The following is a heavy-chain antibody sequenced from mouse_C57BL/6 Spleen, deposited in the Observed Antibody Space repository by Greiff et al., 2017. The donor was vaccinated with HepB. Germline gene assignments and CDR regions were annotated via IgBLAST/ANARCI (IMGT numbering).Heavy chain of an antibody. CDR1: GFNIKDDY. Sequence: EVQLQQSGAELVRPGASVKLSCTASGFNIKDDYMHWVKQRPEQGLEWIGWIDPENGDTEYASKFQGKATITADTSSNTAYLQLSSLTSEDTAVYYCTYHYYGSSHPGYWGQGTTLTVSS. D-gene: IGHD1-1*01. CDR2: IDPENGDT. V-gene: IGHV14-4*01. J-gene: IGHJ2*01. CDR3: TYHYYGSSHPGY.